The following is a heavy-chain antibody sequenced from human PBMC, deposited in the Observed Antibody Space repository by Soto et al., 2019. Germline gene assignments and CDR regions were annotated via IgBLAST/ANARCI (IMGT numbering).Heavy chain of an antibody. J-gene: IGHJ4*02. CDR3: AKEILAAAYAATSPFDL. D-gene: IGHD2-2*01. CDR2: VEGSGYDR. Sequence: EMQLLESGGGLVQSGGSLRLSCAACGFTFSIYAMGWVRQAPGTGLEWVSVVEGSGYDRFLADSVKGRFSVSRDNSKNTLYLDMNRLRAEDTARYYCAKEILAAAYAATSPFDLWGQGTLVTVSS. V-gene: IGHV3-23*01. CDR1: GFTFSIYA.